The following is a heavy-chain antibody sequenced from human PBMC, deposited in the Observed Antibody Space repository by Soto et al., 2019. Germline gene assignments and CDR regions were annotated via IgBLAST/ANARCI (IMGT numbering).Heavy chain of an antibody. Sequence: ASVKVSCKASGYTFTGYYMHWVRQAPGKGLEWMGGIDPNGGGTNYAQKFQGRVTMTEDTSTGTAYMELSSLRSEDTAVYYCATGIVVVVAATNFDYWGQGTLVTVSS. V-gene: IGHV1-2*02. CDR1: GYTFTGYY. CDR3: ATGIVVVVAATNFDY. CDR2: IDPNGGGT. D-gene: IGHD2-15*01. J-gene: IGHJ4*02.